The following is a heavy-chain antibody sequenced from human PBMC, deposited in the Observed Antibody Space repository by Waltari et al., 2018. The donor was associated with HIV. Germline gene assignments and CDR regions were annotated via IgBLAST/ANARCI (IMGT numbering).Heavy chain of an antibody. V-gene: IGHV3-23*01. CDR3: ASAFGGNDLDV. CDR1: GFTFSSFG. J-gene: IGHJ6*02. D-gene: IGHD2-15*01. Sequence: EVQVLESGGGLVQPGGSLRLSCAASGFTFSSFGMGWVRQAPGKVLEWVSGFSVRGDPYYADSVKGRFTLSRDNSKNTVYQQINSLRVEDTAVYYCASAFGGNDLDVWGQGTTVTVSS. CDR2: FSVRGDP.